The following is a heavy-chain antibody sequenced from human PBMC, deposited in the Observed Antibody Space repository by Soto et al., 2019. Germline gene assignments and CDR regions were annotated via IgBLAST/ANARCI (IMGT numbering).Heavy chain of an antibody. Sequence: QLQLQESGPRLLKPSATLSLTCTVSGGSISSSSYYWGWIRQPPGKGLEWIESIYYSGSACYTPSLKSRVTISVDTSKNQFSLKLRSVTAADTAVYYCARHTPAISISDHWGEGTLVTVSS. CDR1: GGSISSSSYY. CDR3: ARHTPAISISDH. D-gene: IGHD2-15*01. CDR2: IYYSGSA. J-gene: IGHJ4*02. V-gene: IGHV4-39*01.